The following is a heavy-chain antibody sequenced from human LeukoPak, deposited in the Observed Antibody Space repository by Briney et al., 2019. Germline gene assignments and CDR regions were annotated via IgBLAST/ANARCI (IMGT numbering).Heavy chain of an antibody. CDR1: GGTISTYY. D-gene: IGHD6-19*01. V-gene: IGHV4-59*01. Sequence: SSETPSLTCTVPGGTISTYYWSWIRQPPGKGLEWLGYIYYRGSTNYTPSLKSRISMSVDTSKNQFSLKLTSVTAADTAVYYCARERLVHLATVFDSWGQGTLVAVSS. CDR3: ARERLVHLATVFDS. CDR2: IYYRGST. J-gene: IGHJ4*02.